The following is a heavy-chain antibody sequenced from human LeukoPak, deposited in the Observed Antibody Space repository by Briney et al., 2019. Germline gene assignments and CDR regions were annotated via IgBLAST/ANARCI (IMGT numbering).Heavy chain of an antibody. CDR1: GGSISSSSYC. J-gene: IGHJ4*02. V-gene: IGHV4-39*07. CDR2: IYYSGST. CDR3: ARETGLSPPDY. D-gene: IGHD5/OR15-5a*01. Sequence: SETLSLTCTVSGGSISSSSYCWGWVRQPPGKGLEWIGSIYYSGSTYYNPSLKSRVTISVDTSRNQFSLTLSSVTAADTAVYYCARETGLSPPDYWGQGTLVTVSS.